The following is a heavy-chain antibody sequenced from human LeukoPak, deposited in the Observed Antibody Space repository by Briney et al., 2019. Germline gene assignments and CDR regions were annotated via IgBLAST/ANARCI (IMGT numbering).Heavy chain of an antibody. V-gene: IGHV5-51*01. CDR2: IYPGDSET. CDR1: GYLFTRKW. D-gene: IGHD2-2*01. CDR3: ARGGLCSSTSCYAGLFDY. J-gene: IGHJ4*02. Sequence: GESLRISCKGSGYLFTRKWIGWVRQMPGKGLEWMGIIYPGDSETRYSPSLQGQVTISADKSISTAYLQWSSLKASDTAMYYCARGGLCSSTSCYAGLFDYWGQGTLVTVSS.